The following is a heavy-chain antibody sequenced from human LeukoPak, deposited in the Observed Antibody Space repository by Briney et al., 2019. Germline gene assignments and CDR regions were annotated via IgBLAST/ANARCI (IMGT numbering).Heavy chain of an antibody. CDR3: ARETRWFGGGRDAFDI. Sequence: ASVKVSCKASGYTFTSYYMHWVRQAPGQGLEWMGIINPSGGSTSYAQKFQGRVTMTRDTSTSTAYMELRSLRSDDTAVYYCARETRWFGGGRDAFDIWGQGTMVTVSS. CDR1: GYTFTSYY. V-gene: IGHV1-46*01. CDR2: INPSGGST. D-gene: IGHD3-10*01. J-gene: IGHJ3*02.